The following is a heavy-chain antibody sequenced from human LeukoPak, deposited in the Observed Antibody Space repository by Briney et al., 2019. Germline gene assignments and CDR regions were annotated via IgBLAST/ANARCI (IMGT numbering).Heavy chain of an antibody. Sequence: SETLSLTCIVSGGSISSGAYYWSWLRQLPGKGLEWIGYIHYSGSTYYNPSLKSRVSISVDTSKNQLSLKLSSVTAADTALYFCARDSGYDSSGFYYGGFDPWGQGTLVTVSS. D-gene: IGHD3-22*01. CDR2: IHYSGST. V-gene: IGHV4-31*03. CDR3: ARDSGYDSSGFYYGGFDP. CDR1: GGSISSGAYY. J-gene: IGHJ5*02.